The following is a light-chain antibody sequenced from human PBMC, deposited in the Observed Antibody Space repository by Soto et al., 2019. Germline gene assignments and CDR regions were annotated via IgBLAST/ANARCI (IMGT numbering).Light chain of an antibody. CDR3: QQYNGYSRT. CDR2: DVS. Sequence: DVQMTQSPSSLSASVGDRVTITFRASQSIGDSLAWYQQKPGKALYLLISDVSSLERGVPSRFSGSGSGTEFTLTISSMQPDDFATFYCQQYNGYSRTFGQGTKVDIK. J-gene: IGKJ1*01. V-gene: IGKV1-5*01. CDR1: QSIGDS.